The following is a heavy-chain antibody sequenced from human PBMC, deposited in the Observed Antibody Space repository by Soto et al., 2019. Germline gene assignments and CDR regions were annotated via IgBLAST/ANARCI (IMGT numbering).Heavy chain of an antibody. J-gene: IGHJ4*02. CDR2: IYRGGST. V-gene: IGHV3-53*01. CDR3: ARDSGYSGYAIDY. CDR1: GFTVSSNY. D-gene: IGHD5-12*01. Sequence: PGGSLRLSCAASGFTVSSNYMSWVRQAPGKGLEWVSLIYRGGSTYYADSVKGRFTISRENSRNTLYLQMNSLGVEDTAVYYCARDSGYSGYAIDYWGRGTLVTVSS.